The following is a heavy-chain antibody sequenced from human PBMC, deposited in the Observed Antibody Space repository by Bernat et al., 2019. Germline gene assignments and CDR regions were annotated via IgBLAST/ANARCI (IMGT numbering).Heavy chain of an antibody. V-gene: IGHV1-2*04. Sequence: QVQLVQSGAEVKKPGASVKVSCKASGYTFTGYYMHWARQAPGQGLEWMGWINPNSGGTNYAQKFQGWVTMTRDTSISTAYMELSRLRSDDTAVYYCARVAVGATFAFDIWGQGTMVTVSS. CDR1: GYTFTGYY. D-gene: IGHD1-26*01. CDR3: ARVAVGATFAFDI. CDR2: INPNSGGT. J-gene: IGHJ3*02.